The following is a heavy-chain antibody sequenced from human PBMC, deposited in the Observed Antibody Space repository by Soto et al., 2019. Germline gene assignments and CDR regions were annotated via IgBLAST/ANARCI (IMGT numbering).Heavy chain of an antibody. V-gene: IGHV1-18*01. CDR3: AREGIVVVPAAIPEYYYYGMDV. J-gene: IGHJ6*02. CDR2: ISAYNGNT. Sequence: QVQLVQSGAEVKKPGASVKVSCKASGYTFTSYGISWVRQAPGQGLEWMGWISAYNGNTNYAQKLQGRVTMTTDTSTSTAYMELRSRRSDDTAVYYCAREGIVVVPAAIPEYYYYGMDVWGQGTTVTVSS. CDR1: GYTFTSYG. D-gene: IGHD2-2*01.